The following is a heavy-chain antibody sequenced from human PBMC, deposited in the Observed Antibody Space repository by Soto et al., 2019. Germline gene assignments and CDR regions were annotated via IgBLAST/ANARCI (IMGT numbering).Heavy chain of an antibody. Sequence: EVQLVESGGGLVQPGGSLRLSCAASGFTFSSYSMNWVRQAPGKGLEWVSYISSSSSTIYYADSVKGRFTISRDNAKNSPYLQMNSLRAEDTAVYYCARYTVYYWFDPWGQGTLVTVSS. J-gene: IGHJ5*02. CDR3: ARYTVYYWFDP. CDR1: GFTFSSYS. CDR2: ISSSSSTI. V-gene: IGHV3-48*01. D-gene: IGHD4-4*01.